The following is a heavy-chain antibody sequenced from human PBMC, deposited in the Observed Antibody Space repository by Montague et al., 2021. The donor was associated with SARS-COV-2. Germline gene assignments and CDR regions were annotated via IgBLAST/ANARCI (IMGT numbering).Heavy chain of an antibody. CDR2: ISWDGGST. V-gene: IGHV3-43*01. D-gene: IGHD4-17*01. J-gene: IGHJ4*02. Sequence: SLRLSCAASGFTFDGYTMHWVRQAPGKGLEWVSLISWDGGSTYYADSVKGRFTISRDNSKNSLYLQMNSLRTEDTALYYCAKDISGGAWVDYGDYVRWGQGTLVTVSS. CDR1: GFTFDGYT. CDR3: AKDISGGAWVDYGDYVR.